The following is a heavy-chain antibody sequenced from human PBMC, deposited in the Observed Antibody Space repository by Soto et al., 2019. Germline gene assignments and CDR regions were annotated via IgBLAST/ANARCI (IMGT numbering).Heavy chain of an antibody. V-gene: IGHV6-1*01. J-gene: IGHJ6*02. CDR1: GDSVSSNSSA. Sequence: PSQTLSLTCAISGDSVSSNSSAWNWIRQSPSRGLEWLGKTYYRSKWYNDYAVSVKSRITINPDTSKNQFSLQLNSVTPEDTAVVYCAGIGFPSSSDMDAGGQGATLTISS. D-gene: IGHD3-3*01. CDR3: AGIGFPSSSDMDA. CDR2: TYYRSKWYN.